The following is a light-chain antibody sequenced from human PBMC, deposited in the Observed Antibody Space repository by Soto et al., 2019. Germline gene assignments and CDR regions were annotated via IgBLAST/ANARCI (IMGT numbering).Light chain of an antibody. J-gene: IGLJ2*01. CDR2: DVN. CDR1: NSDVGAYNY. CDR3: CSHTSSLTEV. Sequence: QSALTQPASVSGSPGQSITISCTGTNSDVGAYNYVSWYQQHPGKAPKLLIYDVNNRPSGVSNRFSGSKSGNTASLTISGLQVEDEADYYCCSHTSSLTEVFGGGTKLTVL. V-gene: IGLV2-14*03.